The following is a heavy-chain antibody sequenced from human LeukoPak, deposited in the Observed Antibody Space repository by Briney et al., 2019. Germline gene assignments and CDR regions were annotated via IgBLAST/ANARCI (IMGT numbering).Heavy chain of an antibody. J-gene: IGHJ6*02. CDR2: MWHDGTRE. CDR3: AKVLRYFEEFYYYYGMDV. D-gene: IGHD3-9*01. CDR1: GFILRTHG. V-gene: IGHV3-33*03. Sequence: GGSLRLSCAVPGFILRTHGMHWVRQAPGKGLEWVAGMWHDGTREDYEDSAKGRFTISRDMSKNTLYLQMNSLRAEDTAVYYCAKVLRYFEEFYYYYGMDVWGQGTTVTVSS.